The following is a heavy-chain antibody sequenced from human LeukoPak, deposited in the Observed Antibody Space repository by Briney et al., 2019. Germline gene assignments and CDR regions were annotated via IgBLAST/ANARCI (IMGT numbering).Heavy chain of an antibody. CDR2: ISWHSGTI. CDR3: SKSESGSYYRPLDY. Sequence: PGRSLRLSCAASGFTFDDYAMHWVRQAPGKGLEWVSGISWHSGTIDYADSVKGRFTISRDNAKNSLYLQMNSLRAEDTALYYCSKSESGSYYRPLDYWGQGTLVTVSS. V-gene: IGHV3-9*01. D-gene: IGHD1-26*01. J-gene: IGHJ4*02. CDR1: GFTFDDYA.